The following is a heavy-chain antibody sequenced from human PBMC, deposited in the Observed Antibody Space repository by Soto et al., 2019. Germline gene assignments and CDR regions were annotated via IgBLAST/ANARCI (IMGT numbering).Heavy chain of an antibody. Sequence: SETLSLTCTVSGGSISSYYWSWIRQPPGKGLEWIGYIDYSGSTNYNPSLKSRVTISVDTSKNQFSLKLSSVTAADTAVYYCARVPEQQLGNYFDYWGQGTLVTVSS. D-gene: IGHD6-13*01. J-gene: IGHJ4*02. V-gene: IGHV4-59*01. CDR1: GGSISSYY. CDR2: IDYSGST. CDR3: ARVPEQQLGNYFDY.